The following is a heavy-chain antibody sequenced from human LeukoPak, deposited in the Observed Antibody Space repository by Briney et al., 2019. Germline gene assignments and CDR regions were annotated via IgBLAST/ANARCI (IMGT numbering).Heavy chain of an antibody. CDR3: ARDRGRRGITMRSDAFDI. CDR2: ISSGGGTR. J-gene: IGHJ3*02. D-gene: IGHD3-22*01. Sequence: GGSLRLSCAASGFTFSDYYMNWIRQAPGKGLEWVSYISSGGGTRYYADSVKGRFTISRDNAKNSLYLQMNSLRAEDTAVYYCARDRGRRGITMRSDAFDIWGQGTMVTVSS. V-gene: IGHV3-11*01. CDR1: GFTFSDYY.